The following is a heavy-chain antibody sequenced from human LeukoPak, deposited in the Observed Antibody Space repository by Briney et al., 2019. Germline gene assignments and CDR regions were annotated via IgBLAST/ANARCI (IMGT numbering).Heavy chain of an antibody. CDR1: GGSISSYY. J-gene: IGHJ3*02. CDR2: IYTSGST. Sequence: PSETLSLTCTVSGGSISSYYWSWIRQPAGKGLEWIGRIYTSGSTNYNPSLKSRVTISVDKSKYQFSLKLSSVTAADTAVYYCARDSSSDAFHIWGQGTMVTVSS. V-gene: IGHV4-4*07. CDR3: ARDSSSDAFHI. D-gene: IGHD6-6*01.